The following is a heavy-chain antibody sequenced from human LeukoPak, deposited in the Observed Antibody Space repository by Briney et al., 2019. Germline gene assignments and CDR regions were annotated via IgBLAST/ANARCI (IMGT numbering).Heavy chain of an antibody. Sequence: SETLSLTCTVSSDPISSSSYYWGWIRQPPEQGLEWIGSVYHTGKTYYNPSLKNRVTISVETSKNHFSLRVRSVTAADTAIYYCARLHVYYYGWFDPWGQGILVTVSS. J-gene: IGHJ5*02. V-gene: IGHV4-39*01. CDR1: SDPISSSSYY. D-gene: IGHD3-10*01. CDR2: VYHTGKT. CDR3: ARLHVYYYGWFDP.